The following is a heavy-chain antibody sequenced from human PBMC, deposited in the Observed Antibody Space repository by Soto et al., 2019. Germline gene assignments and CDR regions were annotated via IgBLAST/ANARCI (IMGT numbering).Heavy chain of an antibody. CDR3: ARVGGSSSSPDFDY. CDR2: MNPNSGNT. Sequence: GASVKVSCKATGYTFTSYDINWVRQSTGQGLKWMGWMNPNSGNTGYAQKFQGRVTMTRNTSISTAYMELSSLRSEDTAVYYCARVGGSSSSPDFDYWGQGTLVTVSS. V-gene: IGHV1-8*01. CDR1: GYTFTSYD. D-gene: IGHD6-6*01. J-gene: IGHJ4*02.